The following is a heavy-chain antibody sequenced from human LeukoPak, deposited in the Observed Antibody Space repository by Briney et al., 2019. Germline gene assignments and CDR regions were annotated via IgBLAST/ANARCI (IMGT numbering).Heavy chain of an antibody. CDR3: ASGVGEFFPDAFNI. D-gene: IGHD3-10*01. CDR1: GGSFSDYS. Sequence: PSETLSLTCAVFGGSFSDYSWTWIRQTPGKGLEWIREINHRGGTNYNPSLKSRLTISVDTSKNQFSLNLTSVTAADTAVYYCASGVGEFFPDAFNIWGQGTMVGVFS. J-gene: IGHJ3*02. V-gene: IGHV4-34*01. CDR2: INHRGGT.